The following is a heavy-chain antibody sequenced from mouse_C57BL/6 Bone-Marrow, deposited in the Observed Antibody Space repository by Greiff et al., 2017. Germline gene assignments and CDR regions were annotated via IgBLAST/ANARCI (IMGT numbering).Heavy chain of an antibody. CDR1: GFSFNTYA. CDR3: VRLTGPGAMDY. CDR2: IRSKSNNYAT. V-gene: IGHV10-1*01. J-gene: IGHJ4*01. Sequence: EVKLMESGGGLVQPKGSLKLSCAASGFSFNTYAMNWVRQAPGKGLEWVARIRSKSNNYATYYADSVKDRFTISRDDSESMLYLQMNNLKTEDTAMYYCVRLTGPGAMDYWGQGTSVTVSS. D-gene: IGHD4-1*01.